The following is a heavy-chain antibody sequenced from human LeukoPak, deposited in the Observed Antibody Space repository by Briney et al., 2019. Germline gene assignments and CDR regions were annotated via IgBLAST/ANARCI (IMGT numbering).Heavy chain of an antibody. D-gene: IGHD3-3*01. CDR2: IIPIFGTA. CDR3: ASPTTFRGSGLDY. CDR1: GGTFSSYA. J-gene: IGHJ4*02. V-gene: IGHV1-69*05. Sequence: SVKASCKASGGTFSSYAISWVRQAPGQGLEWMGGIIPIFGTANYAQKFQGRVTITTDESTSTAYMELSSLRSEDTAVYYCASPTTFRGSGLDYWGQGTLVTVSS.